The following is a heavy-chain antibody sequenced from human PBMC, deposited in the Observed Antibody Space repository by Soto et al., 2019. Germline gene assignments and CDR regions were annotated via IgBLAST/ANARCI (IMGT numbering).Heavy chain of an antibody. J-gene: IGHJ4*02. Sequence: QVQLVESGGGVVQPGRSLRLSCAASGFTFSSYGMHWVRQAPGKGLEWVAVISYDGSKKYYADSVKGRFTISRDNSKNTLYLQMNSLRAEDTAVYYCAKDRWRGYSSSWIPTGFDYWGQGTLVTVSS. D-gene: IGHD6-13*01. CDR2: ISYDGSKK. CDR3: AKDRWRGYSSSWIPTGFDY. V-gene: IGHV3-30*18. CDR1: GFTFSSYG.